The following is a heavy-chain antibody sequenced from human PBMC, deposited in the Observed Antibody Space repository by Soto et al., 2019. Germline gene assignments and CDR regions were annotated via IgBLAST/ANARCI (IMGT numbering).Heavy chain of an antibody. CDR2: LPYDGSTN. Sequence: VQLVESGGGVVQPGRSLRLSCAASGFTFSDYDMHWVRQAPGKGLEWVAILPYDGSTNHYADSLKGRFTISRDNSKITLFLQMNSLRAEDMAVYYCATKRSFRVESWGQGTLVNVSS. CDR3: ATKRSFRVES. V-gene: IGHV3-30*03. J-gene: IGHJ4*02. D-gene: IGHD1-1*01. CDR1: GFTFSDYD.